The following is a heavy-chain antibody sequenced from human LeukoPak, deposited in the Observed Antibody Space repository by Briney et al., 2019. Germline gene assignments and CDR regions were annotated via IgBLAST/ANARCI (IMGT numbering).Heavy chain of an antibody. CDR1: GGSISTYY. V-gene: IGHV4-59*01. J-gene: IGHJ1*01. CDR2: IYHSGST. CDR3: ARGGAARLHLQN. Sequence: SETLSLTCTVSGGSISTYYWNWIRQPPGKGLEWIGYIYHSGSTNYNPSLQSRVTISVDTSKNQFSLNLNSVTAADTAVYYCARGGAARLHLQNWGQGTLVTVSS. D-gene: IGHD6-6*01.